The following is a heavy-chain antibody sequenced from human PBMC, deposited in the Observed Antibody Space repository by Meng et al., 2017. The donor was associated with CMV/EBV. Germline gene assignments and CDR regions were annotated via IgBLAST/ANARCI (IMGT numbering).Heavy chain of an antibody. CDR3: AGTYYYDSSGYNH. Sequence: KGSGSSSTSYWFSWVRQMPGKGLEWMGRIDPSDSYTNYSPSFQGHVTISADKSISTAYLQWSSLKASDTAMYYCAGTYYYDSSGYNHWGQGTLVTVSS. CDR2: IDPSDSYT. V-gene: IGHV5-10-1*01. D-gene: IGHD3-22*01. J-gene: IGHJ4*02. CDR1: GSSSTSYW.